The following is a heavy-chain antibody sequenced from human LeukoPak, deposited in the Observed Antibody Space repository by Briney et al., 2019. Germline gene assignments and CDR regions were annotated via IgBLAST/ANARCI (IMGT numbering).Heavy chain of an antibody. D-gene: IGHD2-21*01. CDR2: ISYGGST. Sequence: PSETLSLTCTVSGGSISSNSNYWAWIRQPPGRGLEWIGSISYGGSTYYSPSLESRVPISVDTSKNQFSLRLSSVTAADTAVYYCARQALWFFDHWGQGTLVTVSS. CDR1: GGSISSNSNY. CDR3: ARQALWFFDH. V-gene: IGHV4-39*01. J-gene: IGHJ4*02.